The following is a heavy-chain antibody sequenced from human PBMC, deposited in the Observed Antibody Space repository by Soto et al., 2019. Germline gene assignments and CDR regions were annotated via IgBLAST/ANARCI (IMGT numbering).Heavy chain of an antibody. J-gene: IGHJ6*02. CDR2: IYSGGST. Sequence: EVPLVESGGGLVQPGGSLRLSCAASGFTVSSNYMSWVRQAPGKGLEWVSVIYSGGSTYYADSVKGRFTISRDNSKNTLYLQMNSLRAEDTAVYYCARDGSGYYPYYYYGMDVWGQGTTVTVSS. V-gene: IGHV3-66*01. CDR1: GFTVSSNY. CDR3: ARDGSGYYPYYYYGMDV. D-gene: IGHD3-22*01.